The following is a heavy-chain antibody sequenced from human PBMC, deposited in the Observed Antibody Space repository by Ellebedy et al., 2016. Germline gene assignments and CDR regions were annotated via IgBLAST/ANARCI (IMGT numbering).Heavy chain of an antibody. CDR2: IIAGSGDT. J-gene: IGHJ5*02. V-gene: IGHV1-3*01. D-gene: IGHD4-23*01. CDR3: ARRGSTVATPTGKNYFDP. Sequence: ASVKVSCKASGYSFAYYTIHWLRQAPGQRLEWVGWIIAGSGDTKYSQKFQGRVAITRDKTASTAYMELSNLISEDTAVYYCARRGSTVATPTGKNYFDPWGQGTLVTVSS. CDR1: GYSFAYYT.